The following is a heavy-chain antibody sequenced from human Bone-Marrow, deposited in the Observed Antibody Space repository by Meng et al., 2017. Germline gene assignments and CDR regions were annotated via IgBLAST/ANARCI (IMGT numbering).Heavy chain of an antibody. CDR1: GYNFPDYW. V-gene: IGHV1-2*06. D-gene: IGHD6-13*01. CDR3: ARDEDISAAGKLFGAY. CDR2: IDPKSGDT. Sequence: ASVKVSCKPSGYNFPDYWLHWVRRAPGQGLEWMGRIDPKSGDTHYAQRFQGRVTMTGDTSISTAYMELSGLRSDDTAMYYCARDEDISAAGKLFGAYWGQGTLVTVSS. J-gene: IGHJ4*02.